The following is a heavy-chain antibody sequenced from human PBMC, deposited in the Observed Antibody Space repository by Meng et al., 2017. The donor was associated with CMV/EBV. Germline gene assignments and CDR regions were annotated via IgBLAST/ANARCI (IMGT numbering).Heavy chain of an antibody. D-gene: IGHD2-2*01. V-gene: IGHV3-30-3*01. CDR1: GFTFSSYA. CDR2: ISYDGSNK. J-gene: IGHJ4*02. Sequence: GGSLRLSCAASGFTFSSYAMHWVRQAPGKGLEWVAVISYDGSNKYYADPVKGRFTISRDNSKNTLYLQMNSLRAEDTAVYYCARAVRVYCSSTSCYIDYWGQGTLVTVSS. CDR3: ARAVRVYCSSTSCYIDY.